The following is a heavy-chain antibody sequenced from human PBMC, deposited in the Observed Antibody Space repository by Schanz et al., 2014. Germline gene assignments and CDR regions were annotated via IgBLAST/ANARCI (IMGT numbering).Heavy chain of an antibody. J-gene: IGHJ4*02. D-gene: IGHD3-16*01. CDR2: SRNKGHSYTS. V-gene: IGHV3-72*01. CDR1: GFTFSASA. Sequence: VQLVESGGDLVKPGGSLRLSCAASGFTFSASAMHWVRQAPGKGLEWVGHSRNKGHSYTSEYAASVKGRFTISRDDSRNSLYLQMSSLKTEDTAVYYCVRLDVHDYWGQGTLVTVSA. CDR3: VRLDVHDY.